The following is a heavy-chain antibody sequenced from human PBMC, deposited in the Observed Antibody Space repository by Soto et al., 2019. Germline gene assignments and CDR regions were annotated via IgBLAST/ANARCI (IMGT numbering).Heavy chain of an antibody. D-gene: IGHD2-2*01. CDR2: IIPIFGTA. V-gene: IGHV1-69*01. Sequence: QVQLVQSGAEVKKPGSSVKVSCKASGGTFSSYAISWVRQAPGQGLEWMGGIIPIFGTANYAQKFQGRVTITADESTSTAYMELSSLRSEDTAVYYCARGRPYCSSTSCCLTGFDPWGQGTLVTVSS. J-gene: IGHJ5*02. CDR1: GGTFSSYA. CDR3: ARGRPYCSSTSCCLTGFDP.